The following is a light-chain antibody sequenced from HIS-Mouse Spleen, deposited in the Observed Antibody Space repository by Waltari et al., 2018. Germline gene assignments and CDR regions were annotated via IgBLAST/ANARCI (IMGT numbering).Light chain of an antibody. CDR1: SSDVGGYNY. Sequence: QSVLTQPPSASGSPGQSVTISCTGTSSDVGGYNYVSWYQQHPGKAPKLMIYEVSKRPSGVPDRVSGSKSGNTASLTVSGLQAEDEADYYCSSYAGSNNFRVFGGGTKLTVL. J-gene: IGLJ2*01. CDR2: EVS. CDR3: SSYAGSNNFRV. V-gene: IGLV2-8*01.